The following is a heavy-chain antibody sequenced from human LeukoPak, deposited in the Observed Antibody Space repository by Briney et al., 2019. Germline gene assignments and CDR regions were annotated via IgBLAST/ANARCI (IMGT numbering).Heavy chain of an antibody. CDR3: AKGEGIAAAGPDAFDI. D-gene: IGHD6-13*01. CDR2: ISYDGSNK. J-gene: IGHJ3*02. Sequence: PGRSLRLSCAASGFTFSSYAMHWVRQAPGKGLEWVAVISYDGSNKYYADSVKGRFTISRDNSKNTLYLQMNSLRAEDTAVYYCAKGEGIAAAGPDAFDIWGQGTMVTVSS. CDR1: GFTFSSYA. V-gene: IGHV3-30-3*01.